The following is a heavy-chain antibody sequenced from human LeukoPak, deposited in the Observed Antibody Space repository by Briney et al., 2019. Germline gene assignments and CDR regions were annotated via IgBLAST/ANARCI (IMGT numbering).Heavy chain of an antibody. Sequence: ASVKVSCKASGSTFSSYGISWVRQAPGQGLEGMGWISAYNGKTKYEQKFHGRVSVTTYTSTSTGSLDLRSQRAEDTAVCYYARTGPHNWFDSCGRGTLATVSS. CDR1: GSTFSSYG. D-gene: IGHD1-14*01. CDR3: ARTGPHNWFDS. J-gene: IGHJ5*01. V-gene: IGHV1-18*01. CDR2: ISAYNGKT.